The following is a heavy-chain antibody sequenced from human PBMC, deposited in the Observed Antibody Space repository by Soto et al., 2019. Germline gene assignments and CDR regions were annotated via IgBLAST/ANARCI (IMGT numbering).Heavy chain of an antibody. D-gene: IGHD3-10*01. CDR2: INPKSGGT. V-gene: IGHV1-2*02. J-gene: IGHJ4*02. CDR1: GYTFTDYY. CDR3: ARPPELIWFGDLTPFDY. Sequence: ASVKVSCKASGYTFTDYYIHWVRQAPGQGLEWMGWINPKSGGTNSAKTFQGRVTMTRDTSINTAYMEVSRLRDDDTALYCCARPPELIWFGDLTPFDYWGQGSLVTVCS.